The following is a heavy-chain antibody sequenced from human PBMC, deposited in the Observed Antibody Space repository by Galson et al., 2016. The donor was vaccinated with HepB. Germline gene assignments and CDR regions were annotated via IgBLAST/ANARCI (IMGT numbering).Heavy chain of an antibody. CDR3: ARLYGMGANPYYFDF. CDR2: IAWDDEK. V-gene: IGHV2-70*17. J-gene: IGHJ4*02. D-gene: IGHD1-26*01. Sequence: PALVKPTQTLTVTCSFSGFSLRSSGMCVSWIRQPPGKAPEWLARIAWDDEKFYDSSLKTRLSVSKDTSKNQVVLTMTNMAPVDTATYYCARLYGMGANPYYFDFWGQGILVTVSS. CDR1: GFSLRSSGMC.